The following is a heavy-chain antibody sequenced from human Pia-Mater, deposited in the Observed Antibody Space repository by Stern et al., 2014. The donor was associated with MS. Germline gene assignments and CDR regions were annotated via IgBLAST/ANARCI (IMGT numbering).Heavy chain of an antibody. CDR2: IIPIFGTA. CDR1: GGTFNVYA. J-gene: IGHJ6*02. V-gene: IGHV1-69*01. Sequence: VQLVQSGAEVKKPGSSVKVSCKASGGTFNVYAINWLRQAPGQGLDWLGGIIPIFGTANYAQKFQGRVTITADESTRTSSMQLSSLRYDDTAVYYCARDGRHTDNYGLDVWGQGTTVTVSS. CDR3: ARDGRHTDNYGLDV. D-gene: IGHD3-9*01.